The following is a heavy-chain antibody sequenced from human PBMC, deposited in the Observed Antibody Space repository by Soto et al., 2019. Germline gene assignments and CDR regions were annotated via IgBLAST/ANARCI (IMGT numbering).Heavy chain of an antibody. CDR2: IRNKAYGGTI. D-gene: IGHD2-2*01. Sequence: GSLRLSCTASGFTFGDYAMSWVLQAAGKRLEWVGFIRNKAYGGTIEYAASVKGRFTISRDDSKSIAYLQMNSLKTEDTGVYYCTRSHCISTSCYRYGMDVWGQGTTVTVSS. V-gene: IGHV3-49*04. CDR1: GFTFGDYA. J-gene: IGHJ6*02. CDR3: TRSHCISTSCYRYGMDV.